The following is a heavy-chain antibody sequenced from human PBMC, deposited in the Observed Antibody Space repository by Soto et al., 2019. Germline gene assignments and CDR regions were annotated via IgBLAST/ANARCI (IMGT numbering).Heavy chain of an antibody. D-gene: IGHD1-26*01. CDR2: ISLSGST. Sequence: PSETLSLTCTVSGVSISSYYWSWIRQPPGKGLEWIGYISLSGSTSYNPSLKSRVTISRDTSKTQFCLKLPSVTAADTAVYYCARGEAVSAQRENWLDTGGPGTLETVSS. CDR3: ARGEAVSAQRENWLDT. J-gene: IGHJ5*02. CDR1: GVSISSYY. V-gene: IGHV4-59*01.